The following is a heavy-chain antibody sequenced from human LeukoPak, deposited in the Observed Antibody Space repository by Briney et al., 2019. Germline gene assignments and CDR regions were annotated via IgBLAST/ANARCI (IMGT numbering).Heavy chain of an antibody. V-gene: IGHV5-51*01. D-gene: IGHD2-15*01. CDR2: IYPGDSDT. Sequence: GESLKISCKGSGYSFTSYWIGWVRQMPGKGLEWMGIIYPGDSDTRYSPSFQGQVTISADKSISTAYLQWRSLKASDTAMYYCARRDGYCSGGSCYLFDYWGQGTLVTVSS. J-gene: IGHJ4*02. CDR3: ARRDGYCSGGSCYLFDY. CDR1: GYSFTSYW.